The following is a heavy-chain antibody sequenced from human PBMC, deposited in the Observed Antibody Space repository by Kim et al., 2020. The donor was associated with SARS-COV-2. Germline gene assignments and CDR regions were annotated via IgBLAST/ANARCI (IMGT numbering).Heavy chain of an antibody. V-gene: IGHV3-30*02. CDR3: AKAVSPYYYYYGMDV. Sequence: DSVTGRFTISRDNSKNTLYLQMNSLRAEDTAVYYCAKAVSPYYYYYGMDVWGQGTTVTVSS. J-gene: IGHJ6*02.